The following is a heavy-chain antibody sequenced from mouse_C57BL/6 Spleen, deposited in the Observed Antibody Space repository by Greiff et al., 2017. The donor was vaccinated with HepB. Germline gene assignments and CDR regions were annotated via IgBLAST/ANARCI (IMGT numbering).Heavy chain of an antibody. CDR3: AREGWLLPYYFDY. Sequence: EVQRVESGGDLVKPGGSLKLSCAASGFTFSSYGMSWVRQTPDKRLEWVATISSGGSYTYYPDSVKGRFTISRDNAKNTLYLQMSSLKSEDTAMYYCAREGWLLPYYFDYWGQGTTLTVSS. D-gene: IGHD2-3*01. CDR1: GFTFSSYG. J-gene: IGHJ2*01. CDR2: ISSGGSYT. V-gene: IGHV5-6*01.